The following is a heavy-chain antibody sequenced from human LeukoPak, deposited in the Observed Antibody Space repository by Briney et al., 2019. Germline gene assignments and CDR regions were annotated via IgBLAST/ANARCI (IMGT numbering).Heavy chain of an antibody. J-gene: IGHJ4*02. CDR1: GYTFTSYG. CDR2: ISAYNGNT. CDR3: AKSVSSTSVIDY. V-gene: IGHV1-18*01. D-gene: IGHD2-2*01. Sequence: ASVKLSCKASGYTFTSYGISWVRQAPGQGLEWMGWISAYNGNTNYAQKLKGRVTMTTDTSTSTAYMQLRSLRSDDTAVYYCAKSVSSTSVIDYWGQGTLVTVSS.